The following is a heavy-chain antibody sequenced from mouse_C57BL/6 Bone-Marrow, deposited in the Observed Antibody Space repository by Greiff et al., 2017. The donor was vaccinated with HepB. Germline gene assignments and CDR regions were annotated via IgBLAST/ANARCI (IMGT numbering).Heavy chain of an antibody. V-gene: IGHV14-4*01. CDR3: TTEGYYYGGYFDV. Sequence: VQLQQSGAELVRPGASVKLSCTASGFNIKDDYMHWVKQRPERGLEWIGWIDPENGDTEYASKFQGKATITADTSSNTAYLQLSSLTSEDTAVYYCTTEGYYYGGYFDVWGTGTTVTVSS. D-gene: IGHD1-1*01. CDR1: GFNIKDDY. CDR2: IDPENGDT. J-gene: IGHJ1*03.